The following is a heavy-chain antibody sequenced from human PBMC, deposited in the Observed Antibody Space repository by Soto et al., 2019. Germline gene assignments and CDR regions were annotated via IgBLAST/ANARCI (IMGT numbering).Heavy chain of an antibody. Sequence: GGSLSLSCAASGFTFSSYGMHWVRPAPGKGLEWVAVIWYDGSNKYYADSVKGRFTISRDNSKNTLYLQMNSLRAEDTAVYYCARDRAFYDILTGYYYYYYGMDVWGQGTTVTVSS. J-gene: IGHJ6*02. CDR3: ARDRAFYDILTGYYYYYYGMDV. CDR2: IWYDGSNK. CDR1: GFTFSSYG. D-gene: IGHD3-9*01. V-gene: IGHV3-33*01.